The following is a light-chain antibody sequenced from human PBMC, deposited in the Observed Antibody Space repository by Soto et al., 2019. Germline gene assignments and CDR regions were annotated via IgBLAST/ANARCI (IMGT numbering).Light chain of an antibody. J-gene: IGLJ2*01. CDR3: SSDAGSMNLV. V-gene: IGLV2-8*01. CDR2: EVN. Sequence: QSALTQPPSASGSPGQSVTISCTGTSSDVGGYNSVSWYQQHPGKAPKLMIYEVNKRPSGVPDRFSASKSDSTASLTVSGLQAEDEAHYYCSSDAGSMNLVFGGGTNLTVL. CDR1: SSDVGGYNS.